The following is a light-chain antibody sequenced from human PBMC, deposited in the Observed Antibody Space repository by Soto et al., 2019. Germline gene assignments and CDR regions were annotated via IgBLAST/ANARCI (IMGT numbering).Light chain of an antibody. J-gene: IGKJ3*01. Sequence: DIQMTQSPSTLSASVVDRVTINCRARPYITTWLAWYQQRPGKAPKLLIYDVSSLQSGVPSRFSGSGSGTDFTLTISRLEPEDFAVYYCQQYGSSLFTFGPGTKVDIK. CDR3: QQYGSSLFT. CDR2: DVS. V-gene: IGKV1-5*01. CDR1: PYITTW.